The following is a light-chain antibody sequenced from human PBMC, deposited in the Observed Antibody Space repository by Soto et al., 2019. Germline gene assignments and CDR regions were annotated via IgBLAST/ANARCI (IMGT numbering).Light chain of an antibody. Sequence: SYELTQPPSVSVSPGQTATITCSGDALSRKYAYWYQQKSGRAPVVVIYDDSSRPSGIPERFSGSTSGTMATLTVSGAQVEDEADYYCFSTDSSGNHWVFGGGTKLTVL. J-gene: IGLJ3*02. V-gene: IGLV3-10*01. CDR1: ALSRKY. CDR3: FSTDSSGNHWV. CDR2: DDS.